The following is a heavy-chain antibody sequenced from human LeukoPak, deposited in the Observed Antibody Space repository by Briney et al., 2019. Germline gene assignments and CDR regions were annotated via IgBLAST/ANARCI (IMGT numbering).Heavy chain of an antibody. D-gene: IGHD3-10*01. CDR2: IYHSGST. CDR3: AMTLLWFGELLPFDY. CDR1: GDSISSSHW. V-gene: IGHV4-4*02. J-gene: IGHJ4*02. Sequence: SETLSLTCVVSGDSISSSHWWSWVRQPPGKGLEWIGEIYHSGSTNYNPSLKSRVTISVDKSKNQFSLKLSSVTAADTAVYYCAMTLLWFGELLPFDYWGQGTLVTVSS.